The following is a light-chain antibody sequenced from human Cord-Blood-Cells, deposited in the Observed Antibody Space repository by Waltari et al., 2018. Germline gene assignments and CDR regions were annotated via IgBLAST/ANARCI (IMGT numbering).Light chain of an antibody. CDR3: QQRSNWLT. CDR2: DAS. CDR1: QSVSSY. Sequence: EIVLTQSPATLSLSPGERATLSCRASQSVSSYLAWYQHKPGQAPRLLIYDASNRATGIPARFSGGGSGTDFTLTISSLEPEDFAVYYCQQRSNWLTFGGGTKVEIK. J-gene: IGKJ4*01. V-gene: IGKV3-11*01.